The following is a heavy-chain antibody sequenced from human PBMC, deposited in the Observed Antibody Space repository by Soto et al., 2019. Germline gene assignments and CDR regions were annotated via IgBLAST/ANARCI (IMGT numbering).Heavy chain of an antibody. V-gene: IGHV1-18*01. CDR2: ISAYNGNT. Sequence: QVQLVQSGAEVKKPGASVKVSCKASGYTFTSYGISWVRQAPGQGLEWMGWISAYNGNTNYAQKLQGRVTMTTDTSTSTAYMELRGLRSDDTAVYYCARDVLWFGELLLNWFDPWGQGTLVTVSS. CDR3: ARDVLWFGELLLNWFDP. D-gene: IGHD3-10*01. CDR1: GYTFTSYG. J-gene: IGHJ5*02.